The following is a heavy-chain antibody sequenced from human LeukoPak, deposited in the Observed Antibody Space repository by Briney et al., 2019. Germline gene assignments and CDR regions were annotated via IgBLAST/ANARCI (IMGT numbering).Heavy chain of an antibody. V-gene: IGHV4-30-4*01. J-gene: IGHJ4*02. D-gene: IGHD2-15*01. Sequence: SQTLSLTCTVSGGSISSGDYYWSWIRQPPGKGLEWIGYIYYSGSTYYNPSLKSRVTISVDTSENQLSLTLVSVTAADTAVYFCARHHDGGPKLRLDFWGLGVLVTVSS. CDR1: GGSISSGDYY. CDR2: IYYSGST. CDR3: ARHHDGGPKLRLDF.